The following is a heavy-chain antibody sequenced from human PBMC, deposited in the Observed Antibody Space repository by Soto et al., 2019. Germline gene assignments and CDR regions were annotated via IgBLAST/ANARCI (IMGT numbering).Heavy chain of an antibody. Sequence: GASVKVSCKASGGTFSIYAISWVRQAPGQGLEWMGGIIPIFGTANYAQKFQGRVTITADESTSTAYMELSSLRSEDTAVYYCARGITGTRAFDPWGQGTLVTVSS. CDR1: GGTFSIYA. CDR3: ARGITGTRAFDP. CDR2: IIPIFGTA. D-gene: IGHD1-7*01. J-gene: IGHJ5*02. V-gene: IGHV1-69*13.